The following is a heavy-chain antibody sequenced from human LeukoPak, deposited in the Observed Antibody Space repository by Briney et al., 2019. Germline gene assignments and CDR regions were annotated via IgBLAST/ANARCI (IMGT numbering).Heavy chain of an antibody. V-gene: IGHV4-39*07. D-gene: IGHD5-18*01. CDR1: GGSISSSSYY. Sequence: PSETLSLTCTVSGGSISSSSYYWGWIRQPPGKGLEWIGSIHYSGSTYYNPSLKSRVTISVDTSKNQFSLKLSSVTAADTAVYYCARQFYTAIVLFWFDPWGLGTLVTVSS. J-gene: IGHJ5*02. CDR2: IHYSGST. CDR3: ARQFYTAIVLFWFDP.